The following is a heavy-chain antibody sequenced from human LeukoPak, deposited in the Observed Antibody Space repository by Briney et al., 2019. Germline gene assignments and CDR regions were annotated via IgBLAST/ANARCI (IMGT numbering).Heavy chain of an antibody. Sequence: GGSLRLSCAASGFAFSSNGMHWVRQAPGKGLEWVAVIWYDGSNKYYADSVKGRFTISRDNSKNTLYLQMNILRAEDTAVYYCARDRDYDYLDYWGQGTLVTVSS. J-gene: IGHJ4*02. CDR1: GFAFSSNG. V-gene: IGHV3-33*01. D-gene: IGHD5-12*01. CDR2: IWYDGSNK. CDR3: ARDRDYDYLDY.